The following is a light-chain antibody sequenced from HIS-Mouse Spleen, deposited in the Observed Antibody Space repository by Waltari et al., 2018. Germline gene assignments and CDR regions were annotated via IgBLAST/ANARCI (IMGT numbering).Light chain of an antibody. CDR3: NSRDSSGNHVV. J-gene: IGLJ2*01. Sequence: SSELTQDPAVSVALGQTVRITCQGDSLRSYYASWYQQKPGQAPVLINYGKNNRPSGIPDRFSCSSSGNTASLTITGAQAEDEADYYCNSRDSSGNHVVFGGGTKLTVL. V-gene: IGLV3-19*01. CDR2: GKN. CDR1: SLRSYY.